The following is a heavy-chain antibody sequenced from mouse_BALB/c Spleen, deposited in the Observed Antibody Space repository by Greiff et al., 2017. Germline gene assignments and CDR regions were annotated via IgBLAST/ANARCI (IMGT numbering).Heavy chain of an antibody. CDR1: GYTFTDYE. V-gene: IGHV1-15*01. CDR3: TRWGLAMDY. J-gene: IGHJ4*01. Sequence: ESGAELVRPGASVTLSCKASGYTFTDYEMHWVKQTPVHGLEWIGAIDPETGGTAYNQKFKGKATLTADKSSSTAYMELRSLTSEDSAVYYCTRWGLAMDYWGQGTSVTVSS. CDR2: IDPETGGT.